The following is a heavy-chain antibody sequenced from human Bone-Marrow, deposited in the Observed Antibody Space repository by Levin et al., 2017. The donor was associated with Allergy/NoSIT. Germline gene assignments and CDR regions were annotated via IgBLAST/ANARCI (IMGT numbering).Heavy chain of an antibody. CDR1: GGTLSGYY. V-gene: IGHV4-34*08. CDR2: VSHTVTT. CDR3: AILRRRMSPSYPDS. D-gene: IGHD5/OR15-5a*01. J-gene: IGHJ4*02. Sequence: TSETLSLTCAVYGGTLSGYYWTWIRQPPGQGLEWIGEVSHTVTTKYNPSLKSRLNISVDTSRRQFSLNLTSVTAADTAVYYCAILRRRMSPSYPDSWGQGTLVTVSS.